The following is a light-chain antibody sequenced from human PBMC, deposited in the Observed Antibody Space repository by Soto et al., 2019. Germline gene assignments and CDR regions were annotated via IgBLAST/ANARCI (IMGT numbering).Light chain of an antibody. CDR3: SSYTSTSTRV. Sequence: QSALTQPAFVSGSPGQSITISCTGTSSDVGGYNYVSWYQHPPGKAPKLMISEVSNRPSGVSNRFSGSKSGNTASLTISGPQAEDEADFYCSSYTSTSTRVFGTGTKLTVL. V-gene: IGLV2-14*01. CDR2: EVS. CDR1: SSDVGGYNY. J-gene: IGLJ1*01.